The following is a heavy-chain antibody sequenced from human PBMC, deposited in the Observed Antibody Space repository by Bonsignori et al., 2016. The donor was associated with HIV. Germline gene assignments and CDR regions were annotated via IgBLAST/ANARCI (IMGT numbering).Heavy chain of an antibody. Sequence: EVVLVESGGGLVQPGGSLRLSCSVSGFTFNANAMHWVRQAPGKGLEYVSAISDDGISTYYADSVKGRFTISRDNSESRLYLHMSSLRPEDTAVYYCLKDLYFQ. V-gene: IGHV3-64D*06. CDR3: LKDLYFQ. CDR1: GFTFNANA. J-gene: IGHJ1*01. CDR2: ISDDGIST.